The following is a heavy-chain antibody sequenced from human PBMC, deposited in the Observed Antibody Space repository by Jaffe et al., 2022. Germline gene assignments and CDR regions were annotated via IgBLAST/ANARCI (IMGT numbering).Heavy chain of an antibody. D-gene: IGHD3-3*01. J-gene: IGHJ6*03. V-gene: IGHV2-26*01. Sequence: QVTLKESGPVLVKPTETLTLTCTVSGFSLSNARMGVNWIRQPPGKALEWLAHIFSNDKKSYSTSLKSRLTISKDTSKSQVVLTMTNMDPVDTATYYCARITYYDFWSGFVGGYYYYMDVWGKGTTVTVSS. CDR3: ARITYYDFWSGFVGGYYYYMDV. CDR1: GFSLSNARMG. CDR2: IFSNDKK.